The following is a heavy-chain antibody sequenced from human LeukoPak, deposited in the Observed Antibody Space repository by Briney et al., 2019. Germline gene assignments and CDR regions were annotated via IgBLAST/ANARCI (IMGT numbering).Heavy chain of an antibody. J-gene: IGHJ4*02. V-gene: IGHV3-23*01. CDR1: GFTFSNYA. D-gene: IGHD3-22*01. CDR3: AKATLALIRYDCSGYYFDY. CDR2: ISGSGGST. Sequence: PGGSLRLSCAASGFTFSNYAMSWVRQAPGKGLEWVSAISGSGGSTYYADSVKGRFTISRDNSKNTLYLQMNSLRAEDTAVYYCAKATLALIRYDCSGYYFDYWGQGTLVTVSS.